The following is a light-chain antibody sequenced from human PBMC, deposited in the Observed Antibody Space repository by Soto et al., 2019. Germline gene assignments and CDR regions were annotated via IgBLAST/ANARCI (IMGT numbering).Light chain of an antibody. CDR2: EVS. CDR3: SSYAGSGTVV. Sequence: QSALTQPAFVSGSPGQSITISCTGTSSDVGYYSLVSWYQQHPGKAPKLMMYEVSNRPSGVSNRFSGSKSGNTASLTIAGLQAEDEAGYYCSSYAGSGTVVFGGGTKLTVL. V-gene: IGLV2-23*02. CDR1: SSDVGYYSL. J-gene: IGLJ2*01.